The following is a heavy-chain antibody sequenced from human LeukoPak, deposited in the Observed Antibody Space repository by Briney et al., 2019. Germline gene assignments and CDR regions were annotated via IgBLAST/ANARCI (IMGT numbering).Heavy chain of an antibody. J-gene: IGHJ6*03. V-gene: IGHV1-69*05. CDR3: VRGRLGSAGIYYYCREF. CDR1: GGTFSRYA. D-gene: IGHD6-25*01. Sequence: SVKVSCKASGGTFSRYAISWVRQPPGQGLAWVGRIIPIFGTANYAHKFQGRVTITTDEPTSTDCMELSRLRAEDTRVYYCVRGRLGSAGIYYYCREFWRRGTTVSLPS. CDR2: IIPIFGTA.